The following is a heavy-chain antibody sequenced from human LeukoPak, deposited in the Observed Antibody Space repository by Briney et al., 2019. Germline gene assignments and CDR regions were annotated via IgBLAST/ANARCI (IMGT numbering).Heavy chain of an antibody. CDR3: ARGVSDWATGYMDV. CDR1: GGTFSSYA. V-gene: IGHV1-69*05. D-gene: IGHD3/OR15-3a*01. CDR2: IIPIFGTA. J-gene: IGHJ6*03. Sequence: SVKVSCKAYGGTFSSYAISWVRQAPGQGLEWMAGIIPIFGTANYAQKFQGRVTITTDESTSTAYMELSSLRSEDTAVYYCARGVSDWATGYMDVWGKGTTVTVSS.